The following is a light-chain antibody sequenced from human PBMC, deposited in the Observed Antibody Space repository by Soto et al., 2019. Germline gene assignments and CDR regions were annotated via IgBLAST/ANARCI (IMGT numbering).Light chain of an antibody. Sequence: DIQLTQSPSSLSASVGDRVTITCRASQSISTYLNWYQQIPGKALKLLIYGPSTLQSGVPSRFSGGGSGTDFTLTISSLQPEDFATYFCQQGYSNPRTFGQGTKLEI. CDR1: QSISTY. CDR2: GPS. J-gene: IGKJ2*02. V-gene: IGKV1-39*01. CDR3: QQGYSNPRT.